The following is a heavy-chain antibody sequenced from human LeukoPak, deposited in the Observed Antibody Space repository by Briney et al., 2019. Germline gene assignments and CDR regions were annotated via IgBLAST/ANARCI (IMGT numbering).Heavy chain of an antibody. V-gene: IGHV4-39*07. CDR3: ARDNPYGSGTDY. Sequence: PSETLSLTCTISGDSISSSNYYWAWIRQPPGKGLEWIGSVYFSGRTYYNMPLKSRVTISIDTSKNQFSLKVNSVTAADTAVYYCARDNPYGSGTDYWGQGTLVTVSS. CDR2: VYFSGRT. J-gene: IGHJ4*02. CDR1: GDSISSSNYY. D-gene: IGHD3-10*01.